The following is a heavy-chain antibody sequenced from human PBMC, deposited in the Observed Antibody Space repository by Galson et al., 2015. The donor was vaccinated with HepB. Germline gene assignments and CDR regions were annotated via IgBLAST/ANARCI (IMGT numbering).Heavy chain of an antibody. CDR2: IKSKTDGGTT. CDR3: TTEFAVPAAESLYYYYYYYMDV. CDR1: GFTFSNAW. D-gene: IGHD2-2*01. V-gene: IGHV3-15*07. J-gene: IGHJ6*03. Sequence: SLRLSCAASGFTFSNAWMNWVRQAPGKGLEWVGRIKSKTDGGTTDYAAPVKGRFTISRDDSKNTLYLQMNSLKTEDTAVYYCTTEFAVPAAESLYYYYYYYMDVWGKGTTVTVSS.